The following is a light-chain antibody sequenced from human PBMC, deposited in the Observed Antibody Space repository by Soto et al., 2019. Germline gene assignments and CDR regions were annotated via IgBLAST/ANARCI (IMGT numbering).Light chain of an antibody. V-gene: IGLV2-23*02. J-gene: IGLJ2*01. CDR1: SCDVGSYNL. CDR2: EVT. Sequence: QSALTQPASVSGSPGQSITISCTGTSCDVGSYNLVSWYQQCPGRAPTVMIFEVTKRPSGVSNRFSGSKSGNTASLTISGLQAEDEADYYCCSYAGGSTPVVFGGGTKVTVL. CDR3: CSYAGGSTPVV.